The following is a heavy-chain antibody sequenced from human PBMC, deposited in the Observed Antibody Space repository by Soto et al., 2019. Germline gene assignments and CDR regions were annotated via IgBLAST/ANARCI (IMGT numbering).Heavy chain of an antibody. CDR1: GGSISSGGYS. D-gene: IGHD2-15*01. CDR3: ARALYCSGGSCYSGGRWFDP. J-gene: IGHJ5*02. CDR2: IYHSGST. Sequence: SETLSLTCAVSGGSISSGGYSWSWIRQPPGKGLEWIGYIYHSGSTYYNPSLKSRVTISVDRSKNQFSLKLSSVTAADTAVYYCARALYCSGGSCYSGGRWFDPWGQGTLVTVST. V-gene: IGHV4-30-2*01.